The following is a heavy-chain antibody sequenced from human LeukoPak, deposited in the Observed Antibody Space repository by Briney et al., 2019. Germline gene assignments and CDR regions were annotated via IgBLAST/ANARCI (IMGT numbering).Heavy chain of an antibody. Sequence: SVKVSCKASGGTFSTNAINWVRQAPGQGLEWMGGIIPIFGTANYAQKFQDRVTITADESTSTAYMELSSLRSEDTTVYYCARGSTGSARNWFGPWGQGTLVTVSS. J-gene: IGHJ5*02. CDR3: ARGSTGSARNWFGP. D-gene: IGHD1-26*01. CDR1: GGTFSTNA. V-gene: IGHV1-69*13. CDR2: IIPIFGTA.